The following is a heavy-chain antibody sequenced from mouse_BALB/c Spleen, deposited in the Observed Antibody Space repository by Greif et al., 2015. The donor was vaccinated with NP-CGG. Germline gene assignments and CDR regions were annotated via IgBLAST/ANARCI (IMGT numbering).Heavy chain of an antibody. CDR3: ARRFYGSSYYFDY. J-gene: IGHJ2*01. Sequence: QVQLQQSGAELVMPGASVKMSCKASGYTFTDYWMHWVKQRPGQGLEWIGAIDTSDSYTSYNQKFKGKATLTVDESSSTAYMQLSSLTSEDSAVYYCARRFYGSSYYFDYWGQGTTLTVSS. V-gene: IGHV1-69*01. CDR1: GYTFTDYW. CDR2: IDTSDSYT. D-gene: IGHD1-1*01.